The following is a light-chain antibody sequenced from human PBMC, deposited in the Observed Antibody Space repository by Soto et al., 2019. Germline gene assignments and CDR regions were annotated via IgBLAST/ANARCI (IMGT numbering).Light chain of an antibody. CDR1: QSIGSY. Sequence: DIQMTQSPSSLSASVGDRVTITCRASQSIGSYLNWYQQRPGRAPKLLIYAASSLQGGVPTRFSGSGSGTDFTLTISSLQPEDFAVYYCQQYNNWPSWTFGQGTKVEIK. CDR2: AAS. J-gene: IGKJ1*01. V-gene: IGKV1-39*01. CDR3: QQYNNWPSWT.